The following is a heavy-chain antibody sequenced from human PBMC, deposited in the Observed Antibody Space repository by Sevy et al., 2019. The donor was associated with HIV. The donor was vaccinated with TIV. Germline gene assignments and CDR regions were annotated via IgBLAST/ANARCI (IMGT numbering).Heavy chain of an antibody. V-gene: IGHV3-9*01. Sequence: SLKISCAASGFIFESYAMHWVRLAPGKGLEWVSGISWDSAGIAYADSVKGRFTISRDNAKDSLYLQMNNLRVDDTALYYCARDISDVLRFSGLDVWGKGTTVTVSS. CDR3: ARDISDVLRFSGLDV. CDR1: GFIFESYA. D-gene: IGHD3-3*01. J-gene: IGHJ6*04. CDR2: ISWDSAGI.